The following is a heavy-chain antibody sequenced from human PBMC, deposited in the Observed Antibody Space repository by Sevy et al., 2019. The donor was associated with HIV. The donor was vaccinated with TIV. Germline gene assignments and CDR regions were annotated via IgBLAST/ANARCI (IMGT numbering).Heavy chain of an antibody. V-gene: IGHV3-30*04. CDR3: ARFVGYCSGGGCSIIDF. J-gene: IGHJ4*02. Sequence: GGSLRLSCAASGFSLSDHAVSWVRQTPGKGLEWLAVISYNGRNQNYADSVKGRFTISKDDSKNTLYLQLNSLRAEDTAVYYCARFVGYCSGGGCSIIDFWGQGTLVTVSS. CDR2: ISYNGRNQ. CDR1: GFSLSDHA. D-gene: IGHD2-15*01.